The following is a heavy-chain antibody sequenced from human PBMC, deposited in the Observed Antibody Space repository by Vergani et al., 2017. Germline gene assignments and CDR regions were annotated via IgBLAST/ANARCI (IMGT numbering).Heavy chain of an antibody. Sequence: QVQLQESGPGLVKPSETLSLTCTVSGDSVISTDYHWGWIRQPPGKGLEWIGSMDYSGSTSYNPSLESRISISFETPKNQFSLRLTSVTAADTAVYYCESRPGACRAAYCHSYDFWGPGTLVGVSS. V-gene: IGHV4-39*01. CDR2: MDYSGST. CDR3: ESRPGACRAAYCHSYDF. CDR1: GDSVISTDYH. D-gene: IGHD2-15*01. J-gene: IGHJ4*02.